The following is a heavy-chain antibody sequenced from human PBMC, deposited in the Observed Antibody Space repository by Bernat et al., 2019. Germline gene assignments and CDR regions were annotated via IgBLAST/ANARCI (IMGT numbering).Heavy chain of an antibody. D-gene: IGHD6-13*01. Sequence: VQLLESGGGLVQPGGSLRLSCAASGFTFSSYAMSWVRQAPGKGLEWVAVISYDGSNKYYADSVKGRFTISRDNSKNTLYLQMNSLRAEDTAVYYCARESKQQLVLGLRYSRYYFDYWGQGTLVTVSS. CDR2: ISYDGSNK. CDR3: ARESKQQLVLGLRYSRYYFDY. CDR1: GFTFSSYA. J-gene: IGHJ4*02. V-gene: IGHV3-30*04.